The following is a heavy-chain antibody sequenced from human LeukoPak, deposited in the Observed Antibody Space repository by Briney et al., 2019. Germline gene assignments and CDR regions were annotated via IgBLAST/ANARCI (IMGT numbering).Heavy chain of an antibody. D-gene: IGHD2-21*01. CDR3: ARSIPRDGGES. CDR1: GFTFSDYY. V-gene: IGHV3-11*04. CDR2: ISSSGSTI. J-gene: IGHJ4*02. Sequence: KSGGSLRLSCAASGFTFSDYYMSWIRQAPGEGREWVSYISSSGSTIYHADSVKGQFPISRDNAKNSLYLEMNRLRAEDTAVYYCARSIPRDGGESWGQRTMVTVSS.